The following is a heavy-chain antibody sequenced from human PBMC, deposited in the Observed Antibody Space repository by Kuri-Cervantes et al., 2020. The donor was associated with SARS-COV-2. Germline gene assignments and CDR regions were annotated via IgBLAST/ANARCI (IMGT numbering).Heavy chain of an antibody. CDR1: GGSSSDDK. CDR3: ARHPPEYYSLYYFDY. Sequence: SQTLSLTCAVYGGSSSDDKWSWIRQAPGKGLEWIGSIYYSGSTYYNPSLKGRVTISVDTSKNQFSLKLSSVTAADTAVYYCARHPPEYYSLYYFDYWGQGTLVTVSS. J-gene: IGHJ4*02. D-gene: IGHD3-10*01. CDR2: IYYSGST. V-gene: IGHV4-39*01.